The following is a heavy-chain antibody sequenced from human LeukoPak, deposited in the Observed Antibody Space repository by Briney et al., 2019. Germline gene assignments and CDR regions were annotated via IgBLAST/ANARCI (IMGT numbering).Heavy chain of an antibody. CDR2: INDAGRDI. CDR1: GFTFSNYW. CDR3: TRIRVGAHQLEY. V-gene: IGHV3-74*01. D-gene: IGHD1-26*01. J-gene: IGHJ4*02. Sequence: GGSLRLSCAASGFTFSNYWMNWVRQAPGQGLVWLSRINDAGRDISYADSVKGQFTSSRDNAKNTLYLQMNSLRAEDTAVYYCTRIRVGAHQLEYWGQGTLVTVSS.